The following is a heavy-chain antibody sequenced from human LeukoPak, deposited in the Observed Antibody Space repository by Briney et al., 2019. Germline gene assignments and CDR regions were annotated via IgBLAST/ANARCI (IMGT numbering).Heavy chain of an antibody. J-gene: IGHJ4*02. Sequence: SGTLSLTCAVSGGSISSSNWWSWVRQPPGKGLEWIGEIYHSGSTNYNLSLKSRVTISVDKSKNQFSLKLSSVTAADTAVYYCARYRGYSYGYYFDYWGQGTLVTVSS. V-gene: IGHV4-4*02. CDR1: GGSISSSNW. D-gene: IGHD5-18*01. CDR3: ARYRGYSYGYYFDY. CDR2: IYHSGST.